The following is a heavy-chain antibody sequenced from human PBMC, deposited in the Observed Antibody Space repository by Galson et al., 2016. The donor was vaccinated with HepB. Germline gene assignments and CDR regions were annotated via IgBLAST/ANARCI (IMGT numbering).Heavy chain of an antibody. D-gene: IGHD2-15*01. CDR1: GFTFSTYA. V-gene: IGHV3-30-3*01. CDR2: ISYDGSNK. J-gene: IGHJ4*02. Sequence: SLRLSCAASGFTFSTYAMHWVRQAPGKGLEWVAVISYDGSNKYYADSVKGRFTISRDNSKNTLYLQMNSLRADDTAVYYCAREGGRCYSCFDYWGQGTLVTVSS. CDR3: AREGGRCYSCFDY.